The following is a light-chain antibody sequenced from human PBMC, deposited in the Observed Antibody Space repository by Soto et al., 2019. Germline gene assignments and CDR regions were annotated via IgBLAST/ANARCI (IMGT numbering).Light chain of an antibody. CDR2: GAS. Sequence: EIVLTQSPGTLSLSAGERATLSCRASQSVSSSYLAWYQQKPGQAPRHPIYGASSRATGIPDRFSGSGSGPDFTLTISRREPEDFAVYYCQQYGSSLWTFGQGTKVEIK. CDR1: QSVSSSY. V-gene: IGKV3-20*01. J-gene: IGKJ1*01. CDR3: QQYGSSLWT.